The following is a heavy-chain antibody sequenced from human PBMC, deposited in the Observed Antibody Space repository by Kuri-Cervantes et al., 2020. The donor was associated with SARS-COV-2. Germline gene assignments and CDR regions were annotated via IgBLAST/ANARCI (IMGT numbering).Heavy chain of an antibody. CDR3: ARPGAGYRRNPSDY. V-gene: IGHV3-23*01. CDR2: ISGTGGTT. CDR1: EFTFSDYA. Sequence: GGSLRLSCAASEFTFSDYAMSWVRQAPGRGLECVSAISGTGGTTYYADSVKGRFTISRDNSKNTLYLQMNSLRAEDTAVYYCARPGAGYRRNPSDYWGQGTLVTVSS. J-gene: IGHJ4*02. D-gene: IGHD6-13*01.